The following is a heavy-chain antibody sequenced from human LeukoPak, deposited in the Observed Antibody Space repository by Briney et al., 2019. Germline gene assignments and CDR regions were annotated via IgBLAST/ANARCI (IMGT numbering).Heavy chain of an antibody. CDR1: GYTFTSYD. J-gene: IGHJ5*02. Sequence: ASVNVSCKASGYTFTSYDINWVRQASGQGLEGMGWMNPNSGNTGYAQKFQGRVTMTRDTSISTAYMELSSLNSDDTAVYYCTRDADGSGSGWFDPWGQGTLVTVSS. D-gene: IGHD3-10*01. CDR2: MNPNSGNT. CDR3: TRDADGSGSGWFDP. V-gene: IGHV1-8*01.